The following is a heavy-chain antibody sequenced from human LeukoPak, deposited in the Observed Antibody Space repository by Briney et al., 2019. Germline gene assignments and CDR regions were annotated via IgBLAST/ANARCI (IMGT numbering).Heavy chain of an antibody. CDR3: ARGGTVYYYYYMDV. D-gene: IGHD4-17*01. CDR1: GFTFSSYN. CDR2: ISSSGSTI. Sequence: PGGSLRLSCAASGFTFSSYNMNWVRQAPGKGLEWVSYISSSGSTIYYADSVKGRFTISRDNAKNSLYLQMNSLRAEDTAVYYCARGGTVYYYYYMDVWGKGTTVTISS. V-gene: IGHV3-48*04. J-gene: IGHJ6*03.